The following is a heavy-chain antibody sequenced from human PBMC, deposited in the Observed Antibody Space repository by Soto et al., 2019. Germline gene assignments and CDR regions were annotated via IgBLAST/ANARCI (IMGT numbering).Heavy chain of an antibody. V-gene: IGHV4-61*01. CDR3: ARERDSYYYDSSDKGDY. CDR2: IYYSGST. D-gene: IGHD3-22*01. CDR1: GGSVSSGSYY. Sequence: PSETLSLTCTVFGGSVSSGSYYWSWIRQPPGKGLEWIGYIYYSGSTNYNPSLKSRVTISVDTSKNQFSLKLSSVTAADTAVYYCARERDSYYYDSSDKGDYWGQGTLVTVSS. J-gene: IGHJ4*02.